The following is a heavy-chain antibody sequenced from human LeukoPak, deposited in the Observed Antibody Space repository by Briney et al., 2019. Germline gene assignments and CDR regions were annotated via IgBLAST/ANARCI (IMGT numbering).Heavy chain of an antibody. J-gene: IGHJ4*02. Sequence: PSETLSLTCTVSGGSISSGSYYWSWIRQPAGKGLEWIGRIYTSGSTNCNPSLKSRVTISVDTSKNQFSLKLSSVTAADTAVYYCARVDYYGFDYWGQGTLVTVSS. CDR3: ARVDYYGFDY. D-gene: IGHD3-10*01. CDR2: IYTSGST. CDR1: GGSISSGSYY. V-gene: IGHV4-61*02.